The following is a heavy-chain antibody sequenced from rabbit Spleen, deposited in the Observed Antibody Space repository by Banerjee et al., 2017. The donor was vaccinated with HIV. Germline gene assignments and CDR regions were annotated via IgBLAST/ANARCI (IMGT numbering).Heavy chain of an antibody. D-gene: IGHD8-1*01. CDR1: GVSLNDKDV. CDR3: ARDLENYAGSNYLDL. CDR2: IDPVFGIT. Sequence: EQLEESGGGLVKPEGSLTLTCKASGVSLNDKDVMCWVRQAPGKGLEWIGYIDPVFGITYYANWPKGRFTISKASSTTVTLQMTSLTVADTATYFCARDLENYAGSNYLDLWGPGTLVTVS. J-gene: IGHJ4*01. V-gene: IGHV1S45*01.